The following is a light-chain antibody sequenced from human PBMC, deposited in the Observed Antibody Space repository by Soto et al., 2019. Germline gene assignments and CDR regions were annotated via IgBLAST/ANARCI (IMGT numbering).Light chain of an antibody. J-gene: IGKJ1*01. CDR1: HSVSNNY. V-gene: IGKV3-20*01. CDR2: GAS. Sequence: EIVLTHSPGTLSLSPGERATLSCMASHSVSNNYLAWYQQKPGQAPSLLIYGASNRATRIPDRFSGSGSGTYFTLTISTMEAEDFADEYCLQYGSSGTFGQGTKVEIK. CDR3: LQYGSSGT.